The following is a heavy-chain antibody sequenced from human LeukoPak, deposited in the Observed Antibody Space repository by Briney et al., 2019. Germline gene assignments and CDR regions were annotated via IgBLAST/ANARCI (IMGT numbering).Heavy chain of an antibody. Sequence: PSETLSLTCTVSGGSISSGGYYWSWIRQHPGKGLEWIGYIYYSGSTYYNPSLKSRVTISVDTSKNQFSLKLSSATAADTAVYYCARDRLQVAATLSYYYYGMDVWGQGTTVTVSS. V-gene: IGHV4-31*03. CDR1: GGSISSGGYY. CDR2: IYYSGST. J-gene: IGHJ6*02. CDR3: ARDRLQVAATLSYYYYGMDV. D-gene: IGHD2-15*01.